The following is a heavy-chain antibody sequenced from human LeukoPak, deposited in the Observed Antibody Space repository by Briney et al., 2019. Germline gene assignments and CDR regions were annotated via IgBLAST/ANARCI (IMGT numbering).Heavy chain of an antibody. J-gene: IGHJ3*02. D-gene: IGHD3-22*01. CDR3: ARDLDSGGYYYGDPDAFDI. CDR1: GGSISSYY. V-gene: IGHV4-4*07. Sequence: SETLSLTCTVSGGSISSYYWSWIRQPAGKGLEWIGRIYTSGSTNYNPSLKSRVTMSVDTSKNQFSLKLSSVTAADTAVYYCARDLDSGGYYYGDPDAFDIWGQGTMVTVSS. CDR2: IYTSGST.